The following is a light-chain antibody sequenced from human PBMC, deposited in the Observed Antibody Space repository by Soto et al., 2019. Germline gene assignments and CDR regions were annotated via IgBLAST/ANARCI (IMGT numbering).Light chain of an antibody. CDR3: QQRSNLIT. CDR2: DAS. V-gene: IGKV3-11*01. Sequence: EIVLTQSPATLSLSPGERATLSCRASQSVSSYLAWYQQKPGQAPRLLIYDASNRATGIPARFSGSGSGTDFTLTISILEPEDFAVYYCQQRSNLITFGQGTRLDIK. J-gene: IGKJ5*01. CDR1: QSVSSY.